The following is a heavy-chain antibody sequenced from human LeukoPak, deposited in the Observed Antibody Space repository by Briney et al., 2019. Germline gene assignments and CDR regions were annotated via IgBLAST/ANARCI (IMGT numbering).Heavy chain of an antibody. D-gene: IGHD6-19*01. CDR3: AREIVVAGKNVAAYDF. CDR1: GYSFTSHW. J-gene: IGHJ3*01. Sequence: GEPLKISCKGSGYSFTSHWIGWVRQMPGKGLEWMGIIYPGDSDTRFSPAFQGQVTMSADKSISTAYLQWSSLKASDTAMYYCAREIVVAGKNVAAYDFWGQGTMVTVSS. CDR2: IYPGDSDT. V-gene: IGHV5-51*01.